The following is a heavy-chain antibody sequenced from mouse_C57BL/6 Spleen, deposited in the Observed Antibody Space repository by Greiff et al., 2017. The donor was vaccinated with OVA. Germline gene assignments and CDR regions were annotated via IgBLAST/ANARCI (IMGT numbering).Heavy chain of an antibody. CDR2: IYPGDGDT. CDR3: ANYYGSSSYWYFDV. CDR1: GYAFSSYW. D-gene: IGHD1-1*01. J-gene: IGHJ1*03. Sequence: QVQLKQSGAELVKPGASVKISCKASGYAFSSYWMNWVKQRPGKGLEWIGQIYPGDGDTNYNGKFKGKATLTADKSSSTAYMQLSSLTSEDSAVYFCANYYGSSSYWYFDVWGTGTTVTVSS. V-gene: IGHV1-80*01.